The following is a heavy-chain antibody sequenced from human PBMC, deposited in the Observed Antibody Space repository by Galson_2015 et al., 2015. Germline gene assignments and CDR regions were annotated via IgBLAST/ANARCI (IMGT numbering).Heavy chain of an antibody. D-gene: IGHD3-22*01. V-gene: IGHV1-18*04. CDR3: ARGRSGYYLMPNRLDSDY. Sequence: SVKVSCKASGYTFTSYGISWVRQAPGQGLEWMGWISAYNGNTNYAQKLQGRVTMTTDTSTSTAYMELRSLRSDDTAVYYCARGRSGYYLMPNRLDSDYWGQGTLVTVSS. CDR2: ISAYNGNT. CDR1: GYTFTSYG. J-gene: IGHJ4*02.